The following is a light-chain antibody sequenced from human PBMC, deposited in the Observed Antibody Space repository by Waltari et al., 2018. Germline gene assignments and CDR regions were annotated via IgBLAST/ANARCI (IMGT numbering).Light chain of an antibody. J-gene: IGLJ3*02. CDR1: SSAVGGYNY. V-gene: IGLV2-14*01. CDR3: SSYTSSSTLWV. CDR2: DVS. Sequence: QSALTQPASVSGSPGQSITISCTGTSSAVGGYNYVSWYQQHPGKAPKLMIYDVSKRHSGVSNRFSGSKSGNTASLTISGLQAEDEADYYCSSYTSSSTLWVFGGGTKLTVL.